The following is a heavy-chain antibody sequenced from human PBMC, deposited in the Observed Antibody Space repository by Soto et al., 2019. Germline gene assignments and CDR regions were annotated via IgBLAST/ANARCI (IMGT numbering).Heavy chain of an antibody. D-gene: IGHD2-21*02. Sequence: SETLSLTCSVSGDSISSYYWSWIRQPPGKGLEWIGYMYNTGSTIYNPSLRSRVTISVDTSKNQFSLKLNSVTAADTAVYYCARDLWGYCGADCYPLDVWGQGTTVTVS. CDR1: GDSISSYY. CDR3: ARDLWGYCGADCYPLDV. CDR2: MYNTGST. J-gene: IGHJ6*02. V-gene: IGHV4-59*01.